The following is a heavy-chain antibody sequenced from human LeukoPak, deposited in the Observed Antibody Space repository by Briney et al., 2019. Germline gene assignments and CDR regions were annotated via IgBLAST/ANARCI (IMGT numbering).Heavy chain of an antibody. D-gene: IGHD5-24*01. CDR1: GFTFVSYG. V-gene: IGHV3-30*02. J-gene: IGHJ4*02. CDR2: ISFDGSNK. CDR3: AKDMEGWLQLRPLFDY. Sequence: GGSLRLSCAASGFTFVSYGMHWVRQAPGKGLEWVAFISFDGSNKYYADSVKGRFTISRDNSKNTLYLQMNSLRPEDTAVYYCAKDMEGWLQLRPLFDYWGQGTLVTVSS.